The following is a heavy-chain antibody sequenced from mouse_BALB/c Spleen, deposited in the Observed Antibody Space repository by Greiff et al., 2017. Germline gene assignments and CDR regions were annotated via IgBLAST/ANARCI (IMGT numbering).Heavy chain of an antibody. J-gene: IGHJ4*01. V-gene: IGHV5-17*02. CDR3: ARGGQGAMDY. Sequence: EVHLVESGGGLVQPGGSRKLSCAASGFTFSSFGMHWVRQAPEKGLEWVAYISSGSSTIYYADTVKGRFTISSDDPKNTLFLQMTSLRSEDTAMYYCARGGQGAMDYWGQGTSVTVSS. CDR2: ISSGSSTI. CDR1: GFTFSSFG.